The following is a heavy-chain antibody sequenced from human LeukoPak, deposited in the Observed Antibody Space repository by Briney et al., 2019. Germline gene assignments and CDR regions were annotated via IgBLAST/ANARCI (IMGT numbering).Heavy chain of an antibody. J-gene: IGHJ6*03. Sequence: ASVKVSCKASGGTFSSYAISWVRQAPGQGLEWMGGIIPIFGTANYAQKFQGRVTITTDESTSTAYMELSSLRSEDTAVHYCARMGMRFGDYYMGVWGKGTTVTVSS. D-gene: IGHD3-10*01. CDR1: GGTFSSYA. CDR2: IIPIFGTA. CDR3: ARMGMRFGDYYMGV. V-gene: IGHV1-69*05.